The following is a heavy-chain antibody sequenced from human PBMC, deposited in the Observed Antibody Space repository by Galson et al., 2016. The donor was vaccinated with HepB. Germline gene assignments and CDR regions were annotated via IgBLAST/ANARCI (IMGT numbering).Heavy chain of an antibody. CDR3: AMGIIAALRVDP. J-gene: IGHJ5*02. Sequence: SVKVSCKASGYTFTNYDMNWVRQATGQGLEWMGWINPNSGGTNYAQKFQGRVTMTRDTSISTAYMELSRLKSDDTAVYYCAMGIIAALRVDPWGQGTLVTVSS. D-gene: IGHD6-6*01. CDR1: GYTFTNYD. CDR2: INPNSGGT. V-gene: IGHV1-2*02.